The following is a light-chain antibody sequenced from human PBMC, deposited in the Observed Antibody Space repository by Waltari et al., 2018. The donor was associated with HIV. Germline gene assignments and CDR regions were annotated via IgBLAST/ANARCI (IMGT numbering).Light chain of an antibody. CDR3: AAWDDSLNAHVL. J-gene: IGLJ2*01. Sequence: QSVLTQPPSASGTPGQRVTISCSGMNSTIGSNTVNWYQQLPGTAPKLLIYNNNQRPSGVSDRFSGSKSGTSASLAISGLQSEDEADYYCAAWDDSLNAHVLFGGGTKLTVL. CDR1: NSTIGSNT. V-gene: IGLV1-44*01. CDR2: NNN.